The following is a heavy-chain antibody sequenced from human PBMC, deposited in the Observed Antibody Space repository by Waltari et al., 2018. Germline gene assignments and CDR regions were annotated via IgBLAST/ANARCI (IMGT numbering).Heavy chain of an antibody. J-gene: IGHJ1*01. Sequence: QVQLQESGPGLVKPSGTLSLTCAVSGGSISSSNWWSWVRQPPGKGLEWIGEIYHSESTNYNPSLKRRVTIAVDKSKSQFSLKLSSVTAADTAVYYCARDVPYCSGGSCYTEYFQHWGQGTLVTVAS. CDR3: ARDVPYCSGGSCYTEYFQH. D-gene: IGHD2-15*01. V-gene: IGHV4-4*02. CDR2: IYHSEST. CDR1: GGSISSSNW.